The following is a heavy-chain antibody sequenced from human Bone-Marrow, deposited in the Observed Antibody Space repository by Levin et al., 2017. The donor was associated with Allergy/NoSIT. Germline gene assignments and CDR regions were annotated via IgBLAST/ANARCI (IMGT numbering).Heavy chain of an antibody. V-gene: IGHV3-30*18. J-gene: IGHJ6*02. CDR2: ISYDGSNK. CDR3: AKGGSYGSGTNTPFVYYYGMDV. Sequence: GGSLRLSCAASGFTFSSYGMHWVRQAPGKGLEWVAVISYDGSNKYYADSVKGRFTISRDNSKNTLYLQMNSLRAEDTAVYYCAKGGSYGSGTNTPFVYYYGMDVWGQGTTVTVSS. CDR1: GFTFSSYG. D-gene: IGHD3-10*01.